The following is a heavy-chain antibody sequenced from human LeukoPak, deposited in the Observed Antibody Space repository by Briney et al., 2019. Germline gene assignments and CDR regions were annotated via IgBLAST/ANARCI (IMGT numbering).Heavy chain of an antibody. V-gene: IGHV3-21*01. CDR1: GFTFSNYG. CDR3: ARESRSVVTRYFQH. CDR2: ISSSSTYI. J-gene: IGHJ1*01. Sequence: PGGSLRLSCAASGFTFSNYGMHWVRQAPGKGLEWVSSISSSSTYIHYADSVKGRFTISRDNAENSLYLQMTSLRADDTAIYYCARESRSVVTRYFQHWGQGTLVTVSS. D-gene: IGHD4-23*01.